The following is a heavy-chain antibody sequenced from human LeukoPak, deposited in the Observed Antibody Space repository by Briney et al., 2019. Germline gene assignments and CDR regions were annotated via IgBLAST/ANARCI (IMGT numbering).Heavy chain of an antibody. D-gene: IGHD6-19*01. CDR3: ARHPGYSSGWYLGY. CDR1: GYTFTSYW. CDR2: IYPGDSDT. V-gene: IGHV5-51*01. Sequence: ASVKISCKASGYTFTSYWIGWVRQMPGKGLEWMGIIYPGDSDTRYSPSFQGQVTISADRSTSTAYLQWSSLKASDTAIYYCARHPGYSSGWYLGYWGQGTLVTVSS. J-gene: IGHJ4*02.